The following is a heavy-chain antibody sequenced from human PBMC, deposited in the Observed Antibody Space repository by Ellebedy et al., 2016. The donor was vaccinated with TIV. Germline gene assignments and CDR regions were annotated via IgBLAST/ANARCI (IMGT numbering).Heavy chain of an antibody. J-gene: IGHJ4*02. CDR2: IVSSGREE. V-gene: IGHV3-21*06. CDR1: GFTFSISG. CDR3: TRDGREWSRDY. Sequence: GESLKISCAASGFTFSISGMTWVRQAPGKGLEWVATIVSSGREEYYVDPAKGRFTISRDNVMNSVYLQLNSLSVEDTAVYYCTRDGREWSRDYWGQGTLVTVSS. D-gene: IGHD3-3*01.